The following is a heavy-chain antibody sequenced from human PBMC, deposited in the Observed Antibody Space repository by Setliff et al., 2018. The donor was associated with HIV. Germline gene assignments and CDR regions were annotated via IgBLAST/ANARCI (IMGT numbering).Heavy chain of an antibody. V-gene: IGHV4-4*09. CDR2: IYSTGDT. CDR1: GGSISNFY. D-gene: IGHD2-2*02. Sequence: PSETLSLTCSVSGGSISNFYWSWIRQPPGKGLEWVGHIYSTGDTNYNPSLKSRVTLSADTSKTQFYLKLRSVTASDTAVYYCARYTSKLDWFDPWGQGTLVTVSS. CDR3: ARYTSKLDWFDP. J-gene: IGHJ5*02.